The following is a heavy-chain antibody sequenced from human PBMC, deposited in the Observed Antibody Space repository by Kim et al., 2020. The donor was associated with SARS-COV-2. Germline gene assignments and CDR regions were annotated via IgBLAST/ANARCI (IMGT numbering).Heavy chain of an antibody. CDR2: ISWDGSRA. CDR1: GFTFDDFV. Sequence: GGSLRLSCATSGFTFDDFVMHWVRQSPGKGLEWVSLISWDGSRAYYADSVRGRITVSRDNSKNSLYLQMNSLKSEDTAVYYCAKNISGKSRGHSYGPDA. V-gene: IGHV3-43D*03. CDR3: AKNISGKSRGHSYGPDA. J-gene: IGHJ3*01. D-gene: IGHD5-18*01.